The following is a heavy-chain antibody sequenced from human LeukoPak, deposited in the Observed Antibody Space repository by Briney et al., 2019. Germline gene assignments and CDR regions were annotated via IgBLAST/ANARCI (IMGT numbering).Heavy chain of an antibody. CDR2: IIPSFGTA. CDR1: VCTFISYA. Sequence: GASVNVAFKDSVCTFISYAFNWVRQAPRQGIEWVGGIIPSFGTANYAQKFQGRVTITTDESTSTDSVELSSVRYEDTAVYYRARGWLDPWAQGTLVSVFS. CDR3: ARGWLDP. J-gene: IGHJ5*02. V-gene: IGHV1-69*05.